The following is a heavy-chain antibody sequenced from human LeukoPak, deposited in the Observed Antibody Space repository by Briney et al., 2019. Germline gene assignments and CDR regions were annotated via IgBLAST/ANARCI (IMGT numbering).Heavy chain of an antibody. J-gene: IGHJ2*01. Sequence: GGSLRLSCAASGFTFSSHGMHWVRQAPGKGLEWLAFIRYDGDKMNYADSVKGRFTISRDNSKNTLYLQMDSLRVEDTAVFYCAKGRRMWLGRALCDYERWGTGTFVTVASTKGPSLYL. CDR2: IRYDGDKM. V-gene: IGHV3-30*02. CDR1: GFTFSSHG. D-gene: IGHD1-14*01. CDR3: AKGRRMWLGRALCDYERWGTGTFVTVASTKGPSLYL.